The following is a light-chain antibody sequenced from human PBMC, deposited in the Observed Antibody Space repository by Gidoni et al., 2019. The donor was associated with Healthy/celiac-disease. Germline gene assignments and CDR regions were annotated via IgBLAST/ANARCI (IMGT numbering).Light chain of an antibody. Sequence: SSELTQDPAVSVALGQTVRITCQGDSLRSYYASWYQQKPGQAPVLVIYGKNNRPSGIPDRFSGSSSGNTASLTITGAQAEDEADYYCNSRDSSGNHPHVVFGGGTKLPVL. CDR3: NSRDSSGNHPHVV. V-gene: IGLV3-19*01. CDR2: GKN. CDR1: SLRSYY. J-gene: IGLJ2*01.